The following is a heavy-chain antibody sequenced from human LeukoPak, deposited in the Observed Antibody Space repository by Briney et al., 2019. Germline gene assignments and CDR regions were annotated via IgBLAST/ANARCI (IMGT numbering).Heavy chain of an antibody. CDR1: GGSISSYY. J-gene: IGHJ2*01. Sequence: SETLSLTCTVSGGSISSYYWSWIRQPPGKGLEWIGYIYYSGSTNYNPSLKSRVTISVDTSKNQFSLKLSSVTAADTAVYYCARVGSLYWYFDLWGQGTTVTVSS. CDR3: ARVGSLYWYFDL. CDR2: IYYSGST. D-gene: IGHD2-15*01. V-gene: IGHV4-59*01.